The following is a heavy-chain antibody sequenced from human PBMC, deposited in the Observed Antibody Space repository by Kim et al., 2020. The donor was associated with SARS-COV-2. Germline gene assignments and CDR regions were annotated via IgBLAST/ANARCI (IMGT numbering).Heavy chain of an antibody. CDR1: GGSFSGYY. Sequence: SETLSLTCAVYGGSFSGYYWSWIRQPPGKGLEWIGEINHSGSTNYNPSLKSRVTISVDTSKNQFSLKLSSVTAADTAVYYCARGPVAAATRNAGGFDYWGQGTLVTVSS. V-gene: IGHV4-34*01. CDR3: ARGPVAAATRNAGGFDY. D-gene: IGHD6-13*01. CDR2: INHSGST. J-gene: IGHJ4*02.